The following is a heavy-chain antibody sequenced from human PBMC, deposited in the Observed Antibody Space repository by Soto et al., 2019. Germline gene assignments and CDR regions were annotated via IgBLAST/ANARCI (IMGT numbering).Heavy chain of an antibody. CDR2: ITAFKDNT. CDR3: ARSPWSGHSDAFAI. V-gene: IGHV1-45*01. D-gene: IGHD3-3*01. Sequence: QTQLVQSGPEVKKTGSSVKVSCKTPGYTFPYRYLHWVRQAPGQALEWMGWITAFKDNTNYAQKFEDRVSISRDRSVSTADMELRSLTSEDTAMYLCARSPWSGHSDAFAIWGPGTMVTVSS. CDR1: GYTFPYRY. J-gene: IGHJ3*02.